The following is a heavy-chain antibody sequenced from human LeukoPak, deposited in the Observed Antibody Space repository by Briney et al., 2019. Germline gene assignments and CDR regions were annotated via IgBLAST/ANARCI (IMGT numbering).Heavy chain of an antibody. V-gene: IGHV3-7*01. CDR1: GFTFTSYW. D-gene: IGHD3-22*01. J-gene: IGHJ3*02. CDR2: INEDGSVK. Sequence: GGSLRLSCAASGFTFTSYWMTWVRQAPGKGLEWLTNINEDGSVKHYVDSVRGRFTISRDNAKSSLYLQMNSLRAEDTAVYYCARIKNYYDSSGYYTQPPDAFDIWGQGTMVTVSS. CDR3: ARIKNYYDSSGYYTQPPDAFDI.